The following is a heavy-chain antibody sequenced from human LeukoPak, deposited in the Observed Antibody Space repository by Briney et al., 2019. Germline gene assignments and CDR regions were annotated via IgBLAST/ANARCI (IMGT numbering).Heavy chain of an antibody. Sequence: GGSLRLSCAASGLTFSSHWMHWVRQAPGKGLVWVSRITNDGSSTTYADSVKGRFTISRDNAKNSLYLQMNSLRAEDTAVYYCARDKNYDILTGYQDYWGQGTLVTVSS. V-gene: IGHV3-74*01. CDR3: ARDKNYDILTGYQDY. CDR2: ITNDGSST. D-gene: IGHD3-9*01. CDR1: GLTFSSHW. J-gene: IGHJ4*02.